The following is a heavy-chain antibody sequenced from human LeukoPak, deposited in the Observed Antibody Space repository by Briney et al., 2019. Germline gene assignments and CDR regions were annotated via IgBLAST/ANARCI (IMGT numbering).Heavy chain of an antibody. V-gene: IGHV3-21*01. Sequence: GGSLRLSCAASGFTFSSYNMNWVRQAPGKGLEWVSFISSSSSCIYYADSVKGRFTISRDNAKNTLYLQMNSLRAEDTAVYYCARARGGDLSYYFDYWGQGTLVTVSS. CDR2: ISSSSSCI. CDR1: GFTFSSYN. J-gene: IGHJ4*02. CDR3: ARARGGDLSYYFDY. D-gene: IGHD4-17*01.